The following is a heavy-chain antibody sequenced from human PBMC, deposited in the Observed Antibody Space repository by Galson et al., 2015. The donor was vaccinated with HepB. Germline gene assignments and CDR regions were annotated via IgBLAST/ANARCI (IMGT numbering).Heavy chain of an antibody. CDR3: TTDPATMIVVVPHHYYYMDV. J-gene: IGHJ6*03. Sequence: SLRLSCAASGFTFSNAWMSWVRQAPGKGLEWVGRIKSKTDGGTTDYAAPVKGRFTISRDDSKNTLYLQMNSLKTEDTAVYYCTTDPATMIVVVPHHYYYMDVWGKGTTVTVSS. V-gene: IGHV3-15*01. D-gene: IGHD3-22*01. CDR2: IKSKTDGGTT. CDR1: GFTFSNAW.